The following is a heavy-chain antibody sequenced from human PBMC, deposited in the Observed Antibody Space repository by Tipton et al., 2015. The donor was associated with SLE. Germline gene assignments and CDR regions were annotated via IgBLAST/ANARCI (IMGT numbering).Heavy chain of an antibody. CDR2: ISYSGST. CDR1: GDSISSGDYS. V-gene: IGHV4-30-4*01. Sequence: TLSLTCTVSGDSISSGDYSWSWIRQSPGRGLEWIGYISYSGSTYYNPSLKSRVTISVDRSKNQFSLKLSSVTAADTAVYYCARNHYHISTGYSDAFDIWGQGTMVTVSS. J-gene: IGHJ3*02. D-gene: IGHD3-9*01. CDR3: ARNHYHISTGYSDAFDI.